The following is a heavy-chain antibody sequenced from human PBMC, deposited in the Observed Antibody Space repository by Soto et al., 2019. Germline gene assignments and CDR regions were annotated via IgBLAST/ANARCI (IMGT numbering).Heavy chain of an antibody. CDR1: GFTFSSYG. D-gene: IGHD3-10*01. CDR2: ISSDGTNQ. J-gene: IGHJ4*02. Sequence: GGSLRLSCAASGFTFSSYGMLWVRQAPGKGLEWVAVISSDGTNQYYADSVAGRFTISRDNSRHTLYLQMNSLRAEDTAIYYCAKALGRDFSDFDSWGQGTQVTVSS. V-gene: IGHV3-30*18. CDR3: AKALGRDFSDFDS.